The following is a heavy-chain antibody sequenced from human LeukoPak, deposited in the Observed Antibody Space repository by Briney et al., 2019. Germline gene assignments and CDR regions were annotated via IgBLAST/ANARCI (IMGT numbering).Heavy chain of an antibody. Sequence: ASVKVSCKASGYTFTGYYIHWVRQAPGQGLEWMGWVNPNGGGTYFAQEFQGRVTMTRDTSISTAYMELSRLRSDDTAVYYCATNYDYWGQGTLVTVSS. CDR2: VNPNGGGT. CDR3: ATNYDY. V-gene: IGHV1-2*02. J-gene: IGHJ4*02. CDR1: GYTFTGYY.